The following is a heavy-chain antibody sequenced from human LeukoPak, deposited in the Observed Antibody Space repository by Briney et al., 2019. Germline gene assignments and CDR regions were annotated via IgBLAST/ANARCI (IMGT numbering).Heavy chain of an antibody. D-gene: IGHD7-27*01. CDR2: IYYSGST. Sequence: SETLSLTCTVSGGSISSSSYYWGWIRQPPGKGLEWIGSIYYSGSTYYNPSLKSRVTISVDTSKNQFSLKLSSVTAADTAVYYCARDLWGYRPLFDYWGQGTLVTVSS. J-gene: IGHJ4*02. CDR1: GGSISSSSYY. CDR3: ARDLWGYRPLFDY. V-gene: IGHV4-39*07.